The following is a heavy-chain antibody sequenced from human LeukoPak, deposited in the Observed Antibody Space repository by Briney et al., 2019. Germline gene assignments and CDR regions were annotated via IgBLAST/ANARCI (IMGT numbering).Heavy chain of an antibody. J-gene: IGHJ4*02. CDR3: AKRGVVIRVILVGFHKEAYYFDS. V-gene: IGHV3-23*01. CDR2: ISGSGGGT. D-gene: IGHD3-22*01. Sequence: YPGGSLRLSCAVSGITLSNYGMTRVRQAPGKALEWVAGISGSGGGTNYADSVKGRFTISRDNRKNTLYLQMNNLRAEDTAVYFCAKRGVVIRVILVGFHKEAYYFDSWGQGALVTVSS. CDR1: GITLSNYG.